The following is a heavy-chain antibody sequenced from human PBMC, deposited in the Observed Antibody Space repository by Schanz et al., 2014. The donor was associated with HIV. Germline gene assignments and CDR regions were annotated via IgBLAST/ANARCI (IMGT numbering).Heavy chain of an antibody. V-gene: IGHV1-18*01. D-gene: IGHD3-16*01. CDR1: GYTFSNYV. J-gene: IGHJ5*01. CDR2: SSTSNTDT. CDR3: ARGDSWPGGASDS. Sequence: QVQLVQSGSEVKNHGASVNVSCKTSGYTFSNYVVTWVRQAPGRGLTWMGWSSTSNTDTKTAHWLQGRLTMTTETSANTAYVELRSLRSDDTAVYYCARGDSWPGGASDSWGQGTLVIVSS.